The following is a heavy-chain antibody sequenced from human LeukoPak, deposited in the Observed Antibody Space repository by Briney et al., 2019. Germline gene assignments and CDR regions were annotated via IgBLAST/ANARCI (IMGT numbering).Heavy chain of an antibody. V-gene: IGHV1-18*01. CDR3: ARGSYYYDSSGYNY. D-gene: IGHD3-22*01. CDR2: ISAYNGTT. J-gene: IGHJ4*02. CDR1: GYTFTSYV. Sequence: ASVKVSCKASGYTFTSYVISWVRQAPGQGLEWMGRISAYNGTTNYAQKLQGRVTMTTETSTSTAYMELRSLRSDDTAVYYCARGSYYYDSSGYNYWGQGTLVTVSS.